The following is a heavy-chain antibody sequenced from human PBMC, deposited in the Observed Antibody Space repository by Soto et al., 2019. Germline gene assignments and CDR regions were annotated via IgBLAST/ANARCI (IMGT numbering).Heavy chain of an antibody. CDR3: ARDVLAARGAKYYYGMDV. CDR2: IWYDGSNK. CDR1: GFTFSSYG. Sequence: GGSLRLSCAASGFTFSSYGMHWVRQAPGKGLEWVAVIWYDGSNKYYADSVKGRFTISRDNSKNTLYLQMNSLRAEDTAVYYCARDVLAARGAKYYYGMDVWGQGTTVTVSS. V-gene: IGHV3-33*01. J-gene: IGHJ6*02. D-gene: IGHD6-6*01.